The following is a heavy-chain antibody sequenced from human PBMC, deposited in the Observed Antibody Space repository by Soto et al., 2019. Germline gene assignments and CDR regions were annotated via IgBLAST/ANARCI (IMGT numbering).Heavy chain of an antibody. J-gene: IGHJ5*02. CDR1: GYTFTSYA. V-gene: IGHV1-3*01. CDR2: INAGNGNT. CDR3: ARGPFIAANGDFWFDP. D-gene: IGHD6-13*01. Sequence: ASVKVSCKASGYTFTSYAMHWVRQAPGQRLEWMGWINAGNGNTKYSQKFQGRVTITRDTSASTAYMELSSLRSEDTAVYYCARGPFIAANGDFWFDPWGQGTLVTVSS.